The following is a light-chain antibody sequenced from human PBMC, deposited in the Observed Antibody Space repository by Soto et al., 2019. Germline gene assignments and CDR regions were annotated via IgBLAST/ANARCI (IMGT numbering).Light chain of an antibody. CDR3: AACDDSLNGAV. Sequence: QSVLTQPPSASGTPGQRVTISCSGSSSNIGSNTVNWFQQLPGTAPKLLIYSNNQRPSGVPDRFSGSKSGTSASLAISGLQSDDEADYYCAACDDSLNGAVFGGGTQLTVL. V-gene: IGLV1-44*01. CDR2: SNN. CDR1: SSNIGSNT. J-gene: IGLJ7*01.